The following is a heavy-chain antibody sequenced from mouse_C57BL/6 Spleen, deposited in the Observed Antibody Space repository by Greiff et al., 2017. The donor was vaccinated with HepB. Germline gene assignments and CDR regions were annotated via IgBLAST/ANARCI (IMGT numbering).Heavy chain of an antibody. V-gene: IGHV1-19*01. CDR3: AKEYYGSSYPFAY. J-gene: IGHJ3*01. CDR1: GYTFTDYY. D-gene: IGHD1-1*01. CDR2: INPYNGGT. Sequence: EVQLVESGPVLVKPGASVKMSCKASGYTFTDYYMNWVKQSHGKSLEWIGVINPYNGGTSYNQKFKGKATLTVDKSSSTAYMELNSLTSEDSAVYYCAKEYYGSSYPFAYWGQGTLVTVSA.